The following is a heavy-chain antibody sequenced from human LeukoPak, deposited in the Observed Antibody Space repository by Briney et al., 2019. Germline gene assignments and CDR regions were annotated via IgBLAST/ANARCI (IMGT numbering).Heavy chain of an antibody. CDR1: GFTFSSYG. J-gene: IGHJ4*02. CDR3: TREIFMRYYYGSGSYYNDY. D-gene: IGHD3-10*01. Sequence: GGSLRLSCAASGFTFSSYGMSWVRQAPGKGLEWVGFIRSKAYGGTTEYAASVKGRFTISRDDSKSIAYLQMNSLKTEDTAVCYCTREIFMRYYYGSGSYYNDYWGQGTLVTVSS. V-gene: IGHV3-49*04. CDR2: IRSKAYGGTT.